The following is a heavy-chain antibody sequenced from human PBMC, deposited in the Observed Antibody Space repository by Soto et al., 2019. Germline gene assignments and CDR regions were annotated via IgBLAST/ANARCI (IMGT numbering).Heavy chain of an antibody. Sequence: GESLNISCKGSGYSFTSYWISWVRQMPGKGLEWMGRIDPSDSYTNYSPSFQGHVTISADKSISTAYLQWSSLKASDTAKYYCARHGNYDILTGPSYYYYGMDVWGQGTTVTVSS. V-gene: IGHV5-10-1*01. CDR2: IDPSDSYT. J-gene: IGHJ6*02. CDR3: ARHGNYDILTGPSYYYYGMDV. CDR1: GYSFTSYW. D-gene: IGHD3-9*01.